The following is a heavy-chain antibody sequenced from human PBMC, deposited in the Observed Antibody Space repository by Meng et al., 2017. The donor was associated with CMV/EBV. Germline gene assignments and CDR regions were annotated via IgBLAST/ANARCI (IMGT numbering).Heavy chain of an antibody. CDR2: ISYDGSNK. V-gene: IGHV3-30-3*01. Sequence: GGSLRLSCAASGFTFSSYAMHWVRQAPGKGLEWVAVISYDGSNKYYADSVKGRFTISRDNSKNSLYLQMNSLRAEDTAVYYCATRKRSYANWGQGTLVTVSS. D-gene: IGHD5-18*01. J-gene: IGHJ4*02. CDR1: GFTFSSYA. CDR3: ATRKRSYAN.